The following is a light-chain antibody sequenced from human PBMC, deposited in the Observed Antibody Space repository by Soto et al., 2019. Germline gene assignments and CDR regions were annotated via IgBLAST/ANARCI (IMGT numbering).Light chain of an antibody. CDR3: QQYYSTPPT. CDR2: WAS. V-gene: IGKV4-1*01. CDR1: QRVLYSSNNKNY. Sequence: DIVMTQSPDSLAVSLGERATINCKSSQRVLYSSNNKNYLAWYQQKPGQPPKLLIYWASTRESGVPDRFSGSGSGTAFTLTISSRQAEDVAVYYCQQYYSTPPTFGKGTKLEIK. J-gene: IGKJ2*01.